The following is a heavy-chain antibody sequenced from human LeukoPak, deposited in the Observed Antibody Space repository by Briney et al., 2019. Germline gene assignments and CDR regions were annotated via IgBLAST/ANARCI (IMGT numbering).Heavy chain of an antibody. Sequence: SETLSLTCTVSGGSISSYYWSWNRQPPGKGLEWIGYIYYSGSTNYNPSLKSRVTISVDTSKNQFSLKLSSVTAADTAVYYCARDSYDILTGYDYYYGMDVWGQGTTVTVSS. CDR1: GGSISSYY. CDR3: ARDSYDILTGYDYYYGMDV. V-gene: IGHV4-59*01. CDR2: IYYSGST. D-gene: IGHD3-9*01. J-gene: IGHJ6*02.